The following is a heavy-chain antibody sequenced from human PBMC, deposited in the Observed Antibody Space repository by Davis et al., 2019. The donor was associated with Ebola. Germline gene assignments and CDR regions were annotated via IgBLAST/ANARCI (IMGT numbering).Heavy chain of an antibody. CDR3: ARRGGSYYESWFDP. D-gene: IGHD1-26*01. V-gene: IGHV1-2*02. CDR1: GYTFTGYY. Sequence: ASVKVSCKASGYTFTGYYMHWVRQAPGQGLEWMGWINPNSGGTNYAQKFQGRVTMTTDTSTSTAYMELRSLRSDDTAMYYCARRGGSYYESWFDPWGQGTLVTVSS. J-gene: IGHJ5*02. CDR2: INPNSGGT.